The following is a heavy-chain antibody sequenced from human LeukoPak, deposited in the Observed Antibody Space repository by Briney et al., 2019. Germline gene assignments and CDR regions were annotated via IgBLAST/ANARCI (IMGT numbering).Heavy chain of an antibody. D-gene: IGHD4-17*01. J-gene: IGHJ6*03. CDR1: GGSISSSNW. Sequence: PSGTLSLTCAVSGGSISSSNWWSWVRQPPGKGLEWIGEIYHSGSTNYNPSLKSRVTISVDKSKNQFSLKLSSVTAADTALYYCARDRERWTTTTSGYHDYHYYTDVWGKGTTVTVSS. V-gene: IGHV4-4*02. CDR2: IYHSGST. CDR3: ARDRERWTTTTSGYHDYHYYTDV.